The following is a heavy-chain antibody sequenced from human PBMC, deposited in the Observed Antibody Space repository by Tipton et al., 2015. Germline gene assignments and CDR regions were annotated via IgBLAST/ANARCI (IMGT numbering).Heavy chain of an antibody. D-gene: IGHD6-19*01. CDR1: GDSISSSNW. V-gene: IGHV4-4*02. CDR2: IHHGGST. J-gene: IGHJ4*02. CDR3: ARTGGVHSSGWEVH. Sequence: TLSLTCSVSGDSISSSNWWSWVRQPPGKGLEWIGEIHHGGSTYYNPSLKSRVTISVGTSKNHFSLRLSSVTAADTAVYYCARTGGVHSSGWEVHWGQGTLVSVSS.